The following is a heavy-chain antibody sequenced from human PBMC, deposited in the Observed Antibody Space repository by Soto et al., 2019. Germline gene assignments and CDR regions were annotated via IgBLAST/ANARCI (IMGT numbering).Heavy chain of an antibody. CDR2: IYYSGST. J-gene: IGHJ4*02. Sequence: SETLSLTCTVSGGSISSYYWSWIRQPPGKGLEWIGYIYYSGSTSYNPSLKSRVSISVDTSKNQFSLKLSSVTAADTAVYYCARGGGYTFDYWGQGTLVTVSS. D-gene: IGHD3-16*01. CDR1: GGSISSYY. CDR3: ARGGGYTFDY. V-gene: IGHV4-59*12.